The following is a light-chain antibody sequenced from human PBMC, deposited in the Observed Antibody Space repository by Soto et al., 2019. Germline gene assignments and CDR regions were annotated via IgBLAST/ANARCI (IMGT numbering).Light chain of an antibody. CDR2: AES. J-gene: IGKJ4*02. Sequence: DIQMTQSPSSLSASVGDRVTITCRASQSISSYLNWYQQKPGTAPKLLIYAESSLQSGVPSRFSGSGSGTAFTLTISSLQPEEFATYYCQQSYRTPLSFGGGTKVEIK. CDR3: QQSYRTPLS. V-gene: IGKV1-39*01. CDR1: QSISSY.